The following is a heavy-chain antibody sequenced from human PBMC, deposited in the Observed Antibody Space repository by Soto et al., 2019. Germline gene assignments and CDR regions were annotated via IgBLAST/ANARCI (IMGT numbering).Heavy chain of an antibody. V-gene: IGHV4-59*12. Sequence: SETLSLTCTISGGAISTYYWTWIRQPPGKGLEWIGYIYYTGSTSYNPSLRSRVTISEDRSKNQFSLNLSSVTAADTAVYYCARGRTGLFCSRNECPGNWFDPWGQGTLVTVSS. CDR2: IYYTGST. CDR3: ARGRTGLFCSRNECPGNWFDP. CDR1: GGAISTYY. D-gene: IGHD2-2*01. J-gene: IGHJ5*02.